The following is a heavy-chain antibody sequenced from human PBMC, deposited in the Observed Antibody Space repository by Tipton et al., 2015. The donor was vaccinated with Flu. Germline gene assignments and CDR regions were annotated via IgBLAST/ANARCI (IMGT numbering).Heavy chain of an antibody. Sequence: TLSLTCTVSGGSISSYYWSWIRQPPGKGLEWIGYIYYSGSTNYNPSLKSRVTISVDTSKNQFSLKLSSVTAADTAVYYCARVKRITIFGVVTKYYYYGMDVWGQGTTVTVSS. CDR1: GGSISSYY. V-gene: IGHV4-59*01. D-gene: IGHD3-3*01. CDR3: ARVKRITIFGVVTKYYYYGMDV. J-gene: IGHJ6*02. CDR2: IYYSGST.